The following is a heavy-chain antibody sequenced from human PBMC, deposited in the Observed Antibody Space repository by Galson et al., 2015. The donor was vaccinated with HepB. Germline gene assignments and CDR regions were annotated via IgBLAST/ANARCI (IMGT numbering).Heavy chain of an antibody. J-gene: IGHJ6*02. CDR1: GGTFSSYA. V-gene: IGHV1-69*06. CDR2: IIPIFGTA. CDR3: AREIRGGYCSSTSCESDYYYYYGMDV. D-gene: IGHD2-2*01. Sequence: SVKVSCKASGGTFSSYAISWVRQAPGQGLEWMGGIIPIFGTANYAQKFQGRVTITADKSTSTAYMELSSLRSEDTAVYYCAREIRGGYCSSTSCESDYYYYYGMDVWGQGTTVTVSS.